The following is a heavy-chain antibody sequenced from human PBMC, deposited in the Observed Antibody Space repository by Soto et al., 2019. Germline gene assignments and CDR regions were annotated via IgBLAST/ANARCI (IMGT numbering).Heavy chain of an antibody. V-gene: IGHV4-30-2*06. D-gene: IGHD6-6*01. CDR2: IYHSGST. J-gene: IGHJ5*02. CDR3: VRESVASGPNYFDT. CDR1: GGTITSGRSS. Sequence: TLSLTGSVSGGTITSGRSSWNWIRQSPGKGLEWIAYIYHSGSTYYNPSLKSRVTISVDRSENQFSLKLTSVTAADTAVYYCVRESVASGPNYFDTWGPGTLVTVS.